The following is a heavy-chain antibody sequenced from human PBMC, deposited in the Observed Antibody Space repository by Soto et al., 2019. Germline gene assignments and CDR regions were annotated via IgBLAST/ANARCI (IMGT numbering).Heavy chain of an antibody. D-gene: IGHD3-16*01. CDR2: VSATAGTT. J-gene: IGHJ4*02. V-gene: IGHV3-23*01. Sequence: GGSLRLSCAASGSTFSNYAMSWVRQAPGKGLEWVSLVSATAGTTYYTDSVKGRFTISRDNSRNTVYLQMNSLRADDTAVYYCAKDRLAGGFDYWGQGTPVTVSS. CDR1: GSTFSNYA. CDR3: AKDRLAGGFDY.